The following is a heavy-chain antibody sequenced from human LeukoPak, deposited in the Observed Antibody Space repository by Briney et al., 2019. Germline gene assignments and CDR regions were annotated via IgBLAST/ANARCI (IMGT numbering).Heavy chain of an antibody. CDR3: ARGRGYSYGYQEY. Sequence: PGGSLRLSCAASGFTFSSYWMHWVRQDPGQGLELVSGINSDGSSASYADSVKGHFTISRDNAKNTLYLQMNSLRAEDTAVYYCARGRGYSYGYQEYWGQGTLVTVSS. CDR1: GFTFSSYW. CDR2: INSDGSSA. J-gene: IGHJ4*02. V-gene: IGHV3-74*01. D-gene: IGHD5-18*01.